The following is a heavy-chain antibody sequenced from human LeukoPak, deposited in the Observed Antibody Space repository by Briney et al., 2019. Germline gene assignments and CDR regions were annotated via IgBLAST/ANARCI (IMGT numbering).Heavy chain of an antibody. J-gene: IGHJ6*03. Sequence: SSETLSLTCTVSGGSISSYYWSWIRQPAGKGLEWIGRMYTSGSTNYNPSLKSRVTMSVDTSKNQFSLKLSSVTASDTAVYYCARALRFWSEENYYYYYYMDVWGKGTTVTVPS. D-gene: IGHD3-3*01. CDR1: GGSISSYY. CDR3: ARALRFWSEENYYYYYYMDV. CDR2: MYTSGST. V-gene: IGHV4-4*07.